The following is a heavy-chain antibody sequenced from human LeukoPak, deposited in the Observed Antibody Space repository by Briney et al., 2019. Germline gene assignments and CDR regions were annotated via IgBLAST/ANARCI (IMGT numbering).Heavy chain of an antibody. V-gene: IGHV3-53*01. Sequence: PGGSLRLSCAASGFTFSTSNMNWVRQAPGKGLEWVSVIYSGGSTYYADSVKGRFTISRDNSKNTLYLQMNSLRAEDTAVYYCARDGKQQQLSYYYYYGMDVWGQGTTVTVSS. CDR2: IYSGGST. J-gene: IGHJ6*02. CDR3: ARDGKQQQLSYYYYYGMDV. CDR1: GFTFSTSN. D-gene: IGHD6-13*01.